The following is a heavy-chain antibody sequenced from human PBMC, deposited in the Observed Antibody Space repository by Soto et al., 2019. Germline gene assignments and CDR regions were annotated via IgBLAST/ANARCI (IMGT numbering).Heavy chain of an antibody. D-gene: IGHD2-2*01. CDR1: GFTFSTHI. CDR2: ISYDGSNK. J-gene: IGHJ6*02. Sequence: GSLRLSCAASGFTFSTHIMHWVRQAPGKGLEWVAVISYDGSNKYYADSVKGRFTISRDNSKNTLYLQMSSLRAEDTAVYYCAKGPAIVLVPAAMNYYYGMDVWGQGTTVTVSS. CDR3: AKGPAIVLVPAAMNYYYGMDV. V-gene: IGHV3-30*18.